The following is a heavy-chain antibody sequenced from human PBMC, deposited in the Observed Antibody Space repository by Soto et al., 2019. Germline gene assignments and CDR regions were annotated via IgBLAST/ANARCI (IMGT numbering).Heavy chain of an antibody. J-gene: IGHJ4*02. D-gene: IGHD6-19*01. CDR2: TYYRSNWRH. CDR3: ARGVAGTGFDL. CDR1: GDSVSSDTAA. V-gene: IGHV6-1*01. Sequence: SQTLSLTCAISGDSVSSDTAAWNWIRSSPSRGLEWLGRTYYRSNWRHDYAVSVKSRITVNPDTSKNHFSLQLNSVTPDDTAVYYCARGVAGTGFDLWGQGTLVTVSS.